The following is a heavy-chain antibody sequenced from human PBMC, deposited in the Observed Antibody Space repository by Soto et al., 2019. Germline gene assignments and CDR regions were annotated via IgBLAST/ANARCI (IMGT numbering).Heavy chain of an antibody. D-gene: IGHD3-10*01. Sequence: QVQLVESGGGVVQPGRSLRLSCAASGFPFTTYGMHWVREGPGKGLEWVAVISYDGSNKFYADSVKGRFTISRDNSKNTLYLQMSSLRPDDTALHYCVGGQYYFDYRGQGTLVIVSS. CDR2: ISYDGSNK. CDR3: VGGQYYFDY. CDR1: GFPFTTYG. J-gene: IGHJ4*02. V-gene: IGHV3-30*03.